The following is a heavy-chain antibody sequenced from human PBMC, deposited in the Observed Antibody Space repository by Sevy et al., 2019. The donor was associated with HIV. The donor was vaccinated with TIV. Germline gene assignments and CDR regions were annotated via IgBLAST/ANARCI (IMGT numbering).Heavy chain of an antibody. CDR1: GFSFSKYW. CDR2: IKEDGSQK. CDR3: ARDPDILSGYPSHYFDY. D-gene: IGHD3-9*01. Sequence: GGSLRLSCAASGFSFSKYWMSWVRQAPRKGLEWVANIKEDGSQKNYLESVKGRFTISRDNAKNLLYLQMNNLRADDTAVYYCARDPDILSGYPSHYFDYWGQGTLVTVSS. J-gene: IGHJ4*02. V-gene: IGHV3-7*01.